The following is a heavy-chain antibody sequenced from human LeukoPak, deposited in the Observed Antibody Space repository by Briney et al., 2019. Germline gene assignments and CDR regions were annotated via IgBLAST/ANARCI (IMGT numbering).Heavy chain of an antibody. J-gene: IGHJ4*02. V-gene: IGHV1-3*03. CDR1: GYTFTSYA. CDR3: ARDERYCSGGSCSDYGDYGGYFDY. CDR2: INAGNGIT. D-gene: IGHD2-15*01. Sequence: ASVKVSCKASGYTFTSYAMHWVSQAPGQRLEWMGWINAGNGITEYSQEFQGRVTITRDTSASTAYMELSSLRSGDMAVYYCARDERYCSGGSCSDYGDYGGYFDYWGQGALVTVSS.